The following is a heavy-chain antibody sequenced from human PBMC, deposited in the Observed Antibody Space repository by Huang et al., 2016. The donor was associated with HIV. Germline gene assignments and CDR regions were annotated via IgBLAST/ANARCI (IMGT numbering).Heavy chain of an antibody. CDR2: IYYSGST. CDR3: ARLPGSITMIRGVITDPY. V-gene: IGHV4-39*01. CDR1: GGSIRSDNYY. Sequence: QLQLQESGPGLVKPSETLSLTCTVSGGSIRSDNYYWGWIRQPPGKGLEGSGSIYYSGSTYYNPSLKSRVTRTVDTSKNQFSLKMRSVTAADTAVYYCARLPGSITMIRGVITDPYWGQGTLVTVSS. J-gene: IGHJ4*02. D-gene: IGHD3-10*01.